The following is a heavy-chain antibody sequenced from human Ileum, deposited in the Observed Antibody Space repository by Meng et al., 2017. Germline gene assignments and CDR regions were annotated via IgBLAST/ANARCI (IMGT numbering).Heavy chain of an antibody. CDR3: ARDHWGSLDY. D-gene: IGHD7-27*01. J-gene: IGHJ4*02. V-gene: IGHV4-61*01. Sequence: PLTEAGPALVRPLATLSLTCTFSGASVSSNNDGWGWIRQPPGKGLEWIGYGSTNHNPSLKSRVTISVDTSKNQFFLTLNSVTAADTAIYYCARDHWGSLDYWGQGILVTVSS. CDR2: GST. CDR1: GASVSSNNDG.